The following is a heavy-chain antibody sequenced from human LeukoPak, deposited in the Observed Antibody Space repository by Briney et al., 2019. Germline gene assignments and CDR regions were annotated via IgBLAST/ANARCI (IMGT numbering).Heavy chain of an antibody. J-gene: IGHJ1*01. CDR1: GGSLSRGGYY. CDR2: IYYSGST. CDR3: ATNEGALLYPIQH. D-gene: IGHD2-8*01. Sequence: PSPTPSLTSTVSGGSLSRGGYYWSWIPQHPGKGLEWIGYIYYSGSTYYNPSLKSRVTISVDTSKNQFSLKLSSVTAADTAVYYCATNEGALLYPIQHWGQGTLVTVSS. V-gene: IGHV4-31*03.